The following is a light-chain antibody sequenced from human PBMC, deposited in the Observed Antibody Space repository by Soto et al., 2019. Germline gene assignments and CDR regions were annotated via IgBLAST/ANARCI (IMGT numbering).Light chain of an antibody. V-gene: IGLV2-8*01. Sequence: QSVLTQPPSASGSPGQSVTISCTGTSNDVGGYDYVSWYQQHPGKAPKLMIFEVSNRPSGVPDRFSGSKSGNTASLTVSGLQAEDEAQYYCSSYAGSNNLVFGGGTQLTVL. CDR1: SNDVGGYDY. CDR2: EVS. J-gene: IGLJ2*01. CDR3: SSYAGSNNLV.